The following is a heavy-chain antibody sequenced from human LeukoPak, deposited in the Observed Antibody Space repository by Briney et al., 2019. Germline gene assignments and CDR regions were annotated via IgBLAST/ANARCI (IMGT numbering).Heavy chain of an antibody. Sequence: GESLKISCKGSGYTFDGSWIGWVRQKPGKGLDYMGIIYPGDSETRYSPSFQGQVTFSADKSISTVYLQWSSLRASDTAMYYCARPNITSYYDSRGYDAFDVWGQGTMVTVSS. CDR2: IYPGDSET. CDR3: ARPNITSYYDSRGYDAFDV. D-gene: IGHD3-22*01. J-gene: IGHJ3*01. CDR1: GYTFDGSW. V-gene: IGHV5-51*01.